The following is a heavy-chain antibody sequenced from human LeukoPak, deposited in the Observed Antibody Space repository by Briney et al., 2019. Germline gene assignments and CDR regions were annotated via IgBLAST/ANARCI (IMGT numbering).Heavy chain of an antibody. D-gene: IGHD3-3*01. J-gene: IGHJ6*02. CDR2: IKQDGSEK. CDR1: GFTFSSYW. V-gene: IGHV3-7*01. Sequence: GGSLRLSCAASGFTFSSYWMSWVRQAPGKGVEWVANIKQDGSEKYSVDSVKGRFTISRDNAKNSLYLQMNSLRAEDTAVYYCARVDPPDYDFWSGYYPSYYYYYGMDVWGQGTTVTVSS. CDR3: ARVDPPDYDFWSGYYPSYYYYYGMDV.